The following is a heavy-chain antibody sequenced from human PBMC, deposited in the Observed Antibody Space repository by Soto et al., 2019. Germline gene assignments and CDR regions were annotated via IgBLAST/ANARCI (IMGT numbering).Heavy chain of an antibody. CDR3: VRENYYDGMDV. J-gene: IGHJ6*02. CDR1: GFDASVNF. CDR2: INNAYST. V-gene: IGHV3-66*01. Sequence: EVQLEESGGNWVQPGGSLRLSCAASGFDASVNFMTWVRQAPGKGLEWVSAINNAYSTFYADSVKGRFTISRDNSKNTVYRQVSSLRVEDTAMYYCVRENYYDGMDVWGQGTAVTVSS.